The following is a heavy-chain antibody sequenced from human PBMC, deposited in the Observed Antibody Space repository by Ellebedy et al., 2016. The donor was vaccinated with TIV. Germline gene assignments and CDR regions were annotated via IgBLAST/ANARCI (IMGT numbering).Heavy chain of an antibody. V-gene: IGHV4-4*02. CDR3: ARLWFGDLLSPEGDV. CDR1: GGSISTTNW. D-gene: IGHD3-10*01. Sequence: SETLSLTXAVSGGSISTTNWWSWVRQPPGKGLEWIGEIYHTGTTFYNPSLKSRVTISVGASTNQFSLTLNSVTAADTAIYYCARLWFGDLLSPEGDVWGQGTTVTVSS. J-gene: IGHJ6*02. CDR2: IYHTGTT.